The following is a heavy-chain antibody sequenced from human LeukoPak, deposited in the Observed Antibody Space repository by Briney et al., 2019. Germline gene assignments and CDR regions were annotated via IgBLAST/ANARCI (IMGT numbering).Heavy chain of an antibody. CDR2: ISRSGSTK. CDR1: GFTFSDYN. Sequence: GGSLRLSCAASGFTFSDYNMRWIRQAPGKGLEWVSSISRSGSTKYYADSVKGRFTISRDNAKNSLFLQMNSLRAEDTAVYYCARRDWNDAYYYYMDVWGKGTTVTVSS. V-gene: IGHV3-11*01. D-gene: IGHD1-1*01. J-gene: IGHJ6*03. CDR3: ARRDWNDAYYYYMDV.